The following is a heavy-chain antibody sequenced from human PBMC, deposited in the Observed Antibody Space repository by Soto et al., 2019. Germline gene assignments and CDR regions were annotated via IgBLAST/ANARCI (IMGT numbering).Heavy chain of an antibody. Sequence: GGSLRLSCAASGFTFSSYAMSWVRQAPGKGLEWVSAISGSGGSTYYADSVKGRFTISRDNAKNSLYLQMNSLRAEDTAVYYCARGGLIAVALSYWGQGTLVTVSS. CDR1: GFTFSSYA. D-gene: IGHD6-19*01. CDR3: ARGGLIAVALSY. CDR2: ISGSGGST. J-gene: IGHJ4*02. V-gene: IGHV3-23*01.